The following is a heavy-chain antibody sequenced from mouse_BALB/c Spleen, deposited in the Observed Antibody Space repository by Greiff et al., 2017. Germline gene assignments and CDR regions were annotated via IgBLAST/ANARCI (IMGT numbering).Heavy chain of an antibody. Sequence: EVKVVESGEGLVQPGGSRKLSCAASGFTFSSFGMHWVRQAPEKGLEWVAYISSGSSTIYYADTVKGRFTISRDNPKNTLFLQMTSLRSEDTAMYYCARSEGRAAWFAYWGQGTLVTVSA. D-gene: IGHD3-3*01. CDR3: ARSEGRAAWFAY. J-gene: IGHJ3*01. CDR1: GFTFSSFG. CDR2: ISSGSSTI. V-gene: IGHV5-17*02.